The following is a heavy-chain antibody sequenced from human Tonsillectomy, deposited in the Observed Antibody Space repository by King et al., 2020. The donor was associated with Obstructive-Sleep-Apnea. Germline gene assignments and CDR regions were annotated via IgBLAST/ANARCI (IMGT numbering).Heavy chain of an antibody. CDR1: GGPLTCGGYD. D-gene: IGHD3-22*01. J-gene: IGHJ2*01. V-gene: IGHV4-31*03. CDR2: IYHTGNA. CDR3: ARFNYDSSGFYWYFDI. Sequence: VQLQESGPGLVKPSQTLSLTCTVSGGPLTCGGYDWSWIRHHPGKGLGWFGYIYHTGNAHYNPSLQTRVTISVDTSKNQFSLQVNSVTAADTAVYYCARFNYDSSGFYWYFDIWGRGSPVTVSS.